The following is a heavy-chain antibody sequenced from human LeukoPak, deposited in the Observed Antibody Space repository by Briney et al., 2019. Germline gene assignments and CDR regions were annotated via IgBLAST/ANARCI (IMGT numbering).Heavy chain of an antibody. Sequence: PGGSLRLSCAASGFTFSSHWMNWVRQAPGKGLEWVANIKQDGSEKYYVDSVKGRFTISRDNAKSSLYLQMNSLRAEDTAGYYCARDHTVGQWPSHFDYWGQGTLVTVSS. V-gene: IGHV3-7*01. J-gene: IGHJ4*02. D-gene: IGHD6-19*01. CDR3: ARDHTVGQWPSHFDY. CDR2: IKQDGSEK. CDR1: GFTFSSHW.